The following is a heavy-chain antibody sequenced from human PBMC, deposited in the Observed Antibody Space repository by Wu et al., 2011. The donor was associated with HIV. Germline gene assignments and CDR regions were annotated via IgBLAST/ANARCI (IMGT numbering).Heavy chain of an antibody. CDR3: ARPSWGXGALDV. D-gene: IGHD3-16*01. Sequence: QVQLVQSGAEVKKPGSSVKVSCKASGDTFSTYGINWVRQAPGQGLEWMGGIIPILGTVKYAQKFQGRVTISADKSTDTAYMEMTGLTSEDTAVYYCARPSWGXGALDVWGQGTLVTVSS. CDR1: GDTFSTYG. V-gene: IGHV1-69*14. J-gene: IGHJ3*01. CDR2: IIPILGTV.